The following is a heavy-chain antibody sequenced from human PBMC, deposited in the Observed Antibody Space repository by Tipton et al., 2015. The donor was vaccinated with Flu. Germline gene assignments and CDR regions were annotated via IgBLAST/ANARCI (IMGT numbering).Heavy chain of an antibody. CDR2: INPNSGGT. Sequence: QVQLVQSGAEVKKPGASVKVSCKASGYTFTGYYMHWVRQAPGQGLEWMGWINPNSGGTNYAQKLQGRVTMTRDTSISTAYMELSRLRYEDTAVYYCVRGPGVYGWFEEYYFDEWGERTLVTVPS. CDR3: VRGPGVYGWFEEYYFDE. J-gene: IGHJ4*02. V-gene: IGHV1-2*02. CDR1: GYTFTGYY. D-gene: IGHD3-10*01.